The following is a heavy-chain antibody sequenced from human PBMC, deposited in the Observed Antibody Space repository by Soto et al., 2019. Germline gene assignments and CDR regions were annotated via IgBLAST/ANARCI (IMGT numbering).Heavy chain of an antibody. V-gene: IGHV3-33*01. Sequence: QVQLVESGGGVVQPGRSLRLSCAASGFTFSSYGMHWVRQAPGKGLEWVAVIWYDGSNKYYADSVKGRFTISRDNSKNTLYLHMKSLRAEDTAVYYCARHLRDGYNYPFDYWGQGTLITVSS. CDR3: ARHLRDGYNYPFDY. J-gene: IGHJ4*02. D-gene: IGHD5-12*01. CDR2: IWYDGSNK. CDR1: GFTFSSYG.